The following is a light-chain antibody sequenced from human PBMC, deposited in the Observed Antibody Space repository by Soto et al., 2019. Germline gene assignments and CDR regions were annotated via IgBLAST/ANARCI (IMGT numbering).Light chain of an antibody. CDR3: QQIYSAPLT. J-gene: IGKJ4*01. V-gene: IGKV1-39*01. CDR2: AAS. CDR1: QSITTY. Sequence: DIQMTQSPSSLSASVGDRVTITCRASQSITTYLNWYRQKPGKAPKLLIYAASSLQSAVPLRFSGSGSETEFTLSISSLQPEDFATYFCQQIYSAPLTFGGGTKVDIK.